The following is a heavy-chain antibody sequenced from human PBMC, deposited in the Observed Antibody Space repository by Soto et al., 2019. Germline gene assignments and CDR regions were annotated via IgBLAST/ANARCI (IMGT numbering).Heavy chain of an antibody. CDR3: ARCEGGYYYSGMDV. CDR2: IKQDGSEK. J-gene: IGHJ6*02. CDR1: GFTFSSYW. V-gene: IGHV3-7*01. Sequence: EVPLVESGGGLVQPGGSLRLSCAASGFTFSSYWMSWVRQAPGKGLEWVANIKQDGSEKYYVDSVKGRFTISRDNAKNSLYLQMNSLRAEDTAVYYCARCEGGYYYSGMDVWGQGTTVTVSS.